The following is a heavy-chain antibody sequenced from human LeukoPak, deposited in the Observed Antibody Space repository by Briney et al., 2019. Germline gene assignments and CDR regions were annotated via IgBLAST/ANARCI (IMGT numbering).Heavy chain of an antibody. CDR1: GYTFTGYY. J-gene: IGHJ4*02. CDR3: ARVPSLLLLWFGELAYFDY. CDR2: INPNSGGT. V-gene: IGHV1-2*02. D-gene: IGHD3-10*01. Sequence: ASVKVSCKASGYTFTGYYMHWVRQAPGQGLEWMGWINPNSGGTNYAQKFQGRVTMTRDTSISTAYMELRSLRSDDTAVYYCARVPSLLLLWFGELAYFDYWGQGTLVTVSS.